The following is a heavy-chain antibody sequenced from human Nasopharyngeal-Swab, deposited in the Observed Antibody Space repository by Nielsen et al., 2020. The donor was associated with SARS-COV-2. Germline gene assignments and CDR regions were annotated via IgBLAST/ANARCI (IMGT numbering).Heavy chain of an antibody. CDR1: GFTFGDYA. V-gene: IGHV3-49*03. Sequence: GEPLKISCTASGFTFGDYAMSWFRQAPGKGLEWVGFIRSKAYGGTTEYAASVKGRFTISRDDSKSIAYLQMNSLKTEDTAVYYCTRGAIEYDYVWGSYRYAFDYWGQGTLVTVSS. D-gene: IGHD3-16*02. J-gene: IGHJ4*02. CDR3: TRGAIEYDYVWGSYRYAFDY. CDR2: IRSKAYGGTT.